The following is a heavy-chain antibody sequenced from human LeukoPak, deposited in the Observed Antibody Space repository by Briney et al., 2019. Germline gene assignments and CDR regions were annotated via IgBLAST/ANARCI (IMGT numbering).Heavy chain of an antibody. CDR2: IYHSGST. V-gene: IGHV4-38-2*02. J-gene: IGHJ4*02. Sequence: PSETLSLTCTVSGYSISSGYYWGWIRQPPGKGLEWIGSIYHSGSTYYNPSLKSRVTISVDTSKNQFSLKLGSVTAADTAVYYCASPYSSGFDYWGQGTLVTVSS. CDR3: ASPYSSGFDY. CDR1: GYSISSGYY. D-gene: IGHD3-22*01.